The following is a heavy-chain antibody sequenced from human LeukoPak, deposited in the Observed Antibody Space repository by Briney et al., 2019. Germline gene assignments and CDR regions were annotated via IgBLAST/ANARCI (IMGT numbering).Heavy chain of an antibody. D-gene: IGHD3-22*01. CDR1: GYTFTSYG. CDR2: IIAYNGDT. CDR3: ARGTYYDSSGYYYPTIYYYYYMDV. Sequence: ASVKVSCKASGYTFTSYGISWVRQAPGQGLEWMGRIIAYNGDTDYAQKLQGRVTMTTDTSTSTAYMELRSLRSDDTAVYYCARGTYYDSSGYYYPTIYYYYYMDVWGKGTTVTVSS. V-gene: IGHV1-18*01. J-gene: IGHJ6*03.